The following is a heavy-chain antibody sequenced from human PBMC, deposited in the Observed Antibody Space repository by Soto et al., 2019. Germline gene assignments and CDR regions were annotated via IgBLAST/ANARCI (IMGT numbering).Heavy chain of an antibody. Sequence: QVQLQESGPGLVKPTQTLSLTCSVSRAFINSGGFYYSWIRQPPGKGLEWLGYIFHSGSPFYNPSLRGRLTLSADTSRNQLSLYLPSVTAADTAVYYCARGGIAGHWFDPWGQGMLVTVSS. J-gene: IGHJ5*02. D-gene: IGHD2-15*01. CDR2: IFHSGSP. V-gene: IGHV4-31*03. CDR1: RAFINSGGFY. CDR3: ARGGIAGHWFDP.